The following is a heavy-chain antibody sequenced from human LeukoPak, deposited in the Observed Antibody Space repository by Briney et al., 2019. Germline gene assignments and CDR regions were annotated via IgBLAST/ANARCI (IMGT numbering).Heavy chain of an antibody. Sequence: GGSLRLSCAASGFTVSSNYMSWVRQAPGKGLEWVSVIYSGGSTYYADSVKGRFTISRDNSKNTLYLQMNSLRAEDTAVYYCAKGEYCSSTSCYYYYGMDVWGQGTTVTVSS. J-gene: IGHJ6*02. CDR3: AKGEYCSSTSCYYYYGMDV. CDR1: GFTVSSNY. CDR2: IYSGGST. V-gene: IGHV3-53*01. D-gene: IGHD2-2*01.